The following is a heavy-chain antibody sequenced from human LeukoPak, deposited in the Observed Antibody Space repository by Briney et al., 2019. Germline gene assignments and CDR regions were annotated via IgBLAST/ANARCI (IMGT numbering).Heavy chain of an antibody. CDR3: ATHVRRDIVATGPLDY. D-gene: IGHD5-12*01. CDR1: GGSISSSNW. Sequence: PSETLSLTCAVSGGSISSSNWWSWVRQPPGKGLEGIGEIYHSGSTNYNPSLKSRGTISVDKSKNQFSRKLSSVPAADTAVYYCATHVRRDIVATGPLDYWGQGTLVTVSS. CDR2: IYHSGST. V-gene: IGHV4-4*02. J-gene: IGHJ4*02.